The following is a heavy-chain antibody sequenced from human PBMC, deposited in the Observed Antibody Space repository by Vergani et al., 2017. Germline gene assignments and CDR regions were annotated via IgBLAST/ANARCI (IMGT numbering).Heavy chain of an antibody. CDR2: IIPIFGTA. V-gene: IGHV1-69*01. Sequence: QVQLVQSGAEVKKPGSSVKVSCKASGGTFSSYAISWVRQAPGQGLEWMGGIIPIFGTANYAQKFQGRVTITADESTSTAYMELSSLRSEDTAVYYCARAGGYCSGGSCYLPTAYFDYWGQGTLVTVSS. CDR1: GGTFSSYA. D-gene: IGHD2-15*01. J-gene: IGHJ4*02. CDR3: ARAGGYCSGGSCYLPTAYFDY.